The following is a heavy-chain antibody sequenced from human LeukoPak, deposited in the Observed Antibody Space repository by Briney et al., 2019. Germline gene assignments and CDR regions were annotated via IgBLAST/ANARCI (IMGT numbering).Heavy chain of an antibody. CDR3: ARGRRQGRCSSTSCYSYYFDY. V-gene: IGHV1-8*03. J-gene: IGHJ4*02. CDR1: GYTFTSYD. Sequence: ASVKVSCKASGYTFTSYDINWVRQATGQGLERMGWMNPNSGNTGYAQKFQGRVTITRNTSISTAYMELSSLRSEDTAVYYCARGRRQGRCSSTSCYSYYFDYWGQGTLVTVSS. D-gene: IGHD2-2*01. CDR2: MNPNSGNT.